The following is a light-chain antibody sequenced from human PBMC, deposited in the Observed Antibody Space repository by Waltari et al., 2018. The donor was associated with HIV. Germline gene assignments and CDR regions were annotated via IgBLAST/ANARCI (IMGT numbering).Light chain of an antibody. CDR2: AAS. CDR3: QKYNSAPLST. Sequence: DIQMTQYPSSLSGSVEDRVTSTCRASQGIRNYLAWYQQKPGKVPNLLIYAASTLQSGVPSPFSGSGSGTNFTLTISSLQPEDVATYYCQKYNSAPLSTFGQGTKLEIK. CDR1: QGIRNY. J-gene: IGKJ2*01. V-gene: IGKV1-27*01.